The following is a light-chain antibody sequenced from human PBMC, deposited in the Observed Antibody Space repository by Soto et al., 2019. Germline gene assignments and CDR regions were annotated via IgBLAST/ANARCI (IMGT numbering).Light chain of an antibody. CDR3: NSYTTSSTYV. CDR2: EVT. Sequence: QSALTQPASVSGSPGQSITISCTGTSTDVGGYNYVSWYQHRPGEAPKLMIFEVTKRPSGVSNRFSGSKSGNTASLTISGLQAEDEADYFCNSYTTSSTYVLGSGTKVTVL. J-gene: IGLJ1*01. V-gene: IGLV2-14*01. CDR1: STDVGGYNY.